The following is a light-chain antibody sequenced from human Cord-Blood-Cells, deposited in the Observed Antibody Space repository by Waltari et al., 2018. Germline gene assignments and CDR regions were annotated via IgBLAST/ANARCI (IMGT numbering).Light chain of an antibody. V-gene: IGKV1-27*01. CDR1: QGISNY. Sequence: DIQMTQSPSSLSATVGDRVTITCRASQGISNYLAWYQQKPGKVPKLLIYAASTLPSGVPSRFSGIGSGTDFTLTISSLQPEDVATYYCQTYNSAPFTFGPGTKVDIK. CDR2: AAS. J-gene: IGKJ3*01. CDR3: QTYNSAPFT.